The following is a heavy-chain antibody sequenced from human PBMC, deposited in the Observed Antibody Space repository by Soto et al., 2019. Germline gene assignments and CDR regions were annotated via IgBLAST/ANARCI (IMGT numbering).Heavy chain of an antibody. D-gene: IGHD3-10*01. J-gene: IGHJ5*02. Sequence: QVHLVESGGGVVQPGRSLRLSCAASGFTFSSYAIHCVRQAPDKGLEWVAFISYDGSNEYYAYSVTGRFNISRDNSANPLYLEMHSLRADDTAVYYCSRDALSSGYMGWFDPWGQGTLVTVSS. CDR2: ISYDGSNE. CDR1: GFTFSSYA. V-gene: IGHV3-30*03. CDR3: SRDALSSGYMGWFDP.